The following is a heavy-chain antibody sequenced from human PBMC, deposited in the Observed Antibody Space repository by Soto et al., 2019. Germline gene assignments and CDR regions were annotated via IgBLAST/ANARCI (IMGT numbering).Heavy chain of an antibody. CDR2: IIPIFGTA. CDR1: GGTFSSYA. Sequence: AASVKVSCKASGGTFSSYAISWVRQAPGQGLEWMGGIIPIFGTANYAQKFQGRVTITADESTSTAYMELSSLRSEDTAVYYCARAYSSGERAFDIWGQGTMVTVSS. CDR3: ARAYSSGERAFDI. V-gene: IGHV1-69*13. D-gene: IGHD6-19*01. J-gene: IGHJ3*02.